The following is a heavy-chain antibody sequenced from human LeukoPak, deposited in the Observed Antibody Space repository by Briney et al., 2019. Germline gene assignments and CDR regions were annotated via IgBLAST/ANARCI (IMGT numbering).Heavy chain of an antibody. CDR2: IQNDGSNE. CDR1: GFTFSSYG. J-gene: IGHJ5*02. Sequence: GGSLRLSCAASGFTFSSYGMHWVRQAPGKGLEWVAYIQNDGSNEQYADSVKGRFSISRDSSKNILYLQMNSLRAEDTAVYYCARDSHSSSFPNWFDPWGQGTLVTVSS. D-gene: IGHD6-13*01. CDR3: ARDSHSSSFPNWFDP. V-gene: IGHV3-30*02.